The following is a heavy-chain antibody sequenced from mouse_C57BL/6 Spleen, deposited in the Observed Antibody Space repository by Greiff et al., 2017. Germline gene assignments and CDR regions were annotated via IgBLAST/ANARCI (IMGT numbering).Heavy chain of an antibody. CDR1: GFTFSNYW. D-gene: IGHD4-1*01. J-gene: IGHJ2*01. Sequence: DVKLQESGGGLVQPGGSMKLSCVASGFTFSNYWMNWVRQSPEKGLEWVAQIRLKSDNYATHYAESVKGRFTISRADSKSSVYLQMNNLRAEDTGIYYCSSANWDGYWGQGTTLTVSS. CDR2: IRLKSDNYAT. V-gene: IGHV6-3*01. CDR3: SSANWDGY.